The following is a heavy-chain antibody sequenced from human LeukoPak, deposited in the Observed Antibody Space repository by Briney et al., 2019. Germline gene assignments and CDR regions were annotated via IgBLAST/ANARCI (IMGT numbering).Heavy chain of an antibody. J-gene: IGHJ4*02. CDR3: ARGRGYSSSWYVFGVQGLDY. D-gene: IGHD6-13*01. Sequence: PSETLSLTCAVYGGSFSGYYWSWIRQPPGKGLEWIGEINHSGSTNYNPSLKSRVTISVDTSKNQFSLKLSSVTAADTAVYYCARGRGYSSSWYVFGVQGLDYWGQGTLVTVSS. V-gene: IGHV4-34*01. CDR2: INHSGST. CDR1: GGSFSGYY.